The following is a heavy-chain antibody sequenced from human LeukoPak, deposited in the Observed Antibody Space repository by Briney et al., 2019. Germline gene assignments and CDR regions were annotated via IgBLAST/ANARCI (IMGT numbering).Heavy chain of an antibody. CDR1: GFTFSSYS. CDR3: ARERDGDYDY. D-gene: IGHD4-17*01. V-gene: IGHV3-21*01. Sequence: GGSLRLSCAASGFTFSSYSMNWVRQAPGKGLEWVSSISSSSSYMYYADSVKGRFTISRDNAKNSLYLQMNSLRAEDTAVYYCARERDGDYDYWGQGTLVTVSS. CDR2: ISSSSSYM. J-gene: IGHJ4*02.